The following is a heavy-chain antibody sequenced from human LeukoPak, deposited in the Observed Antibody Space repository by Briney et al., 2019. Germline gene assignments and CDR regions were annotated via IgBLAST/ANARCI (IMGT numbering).Heavy chain of an antibody. CDR1: GGSISSSSYY. Sequence: PSETLSLTCTVSGGSISSSSYYWGWIRQPPGKGLEWIGSIYYSGSTYYNPSLKSRVTISVDTSKNQFSLKLSSVTAADTAVYYCARDPDNEVLKYYYYGMDVWGQGTTVTVSS. D-gene: IGHD2-8*02. J-gene: IGHJ6*02. CDR2: IYYSGST. V-gene: IGHV4-39*07. CDR3: ARDPDNEVLKYYYYGMDV.